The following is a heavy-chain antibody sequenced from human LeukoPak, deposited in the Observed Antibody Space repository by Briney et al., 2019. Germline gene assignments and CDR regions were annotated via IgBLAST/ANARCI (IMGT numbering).Heavy chain of an antibody. CDR2: ISSSSSTI. CDR1: GFTFSSYN. CDR3: ARDLGTIFGVVPSS. J-gene: IGHJ5*02. V-gene: IGHV3-48*01. Sequence: GGSLRLSCAASGFTFSSYNMNWVRQAPGKGLEWVSYISSSSSTIYYADSVKGRFTISRDNAKNSLYLQMNSLRAEDTAVYYCARDLGTIFGVVPSSWGQGTLVTVSS. D-gene: IGHD3-3*01.